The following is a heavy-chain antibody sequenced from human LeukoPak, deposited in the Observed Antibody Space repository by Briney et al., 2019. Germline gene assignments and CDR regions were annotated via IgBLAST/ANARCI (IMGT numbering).Heavy chain of an antibody. D-gene: IGHD3-10*02. J-gene: IGHJ4*02. CDR3: ARGPPWDHYVMYYFDY. Sequence: SETLSLTCTVSGGSISSYYWSWTRQPAGKGPQWIGRIYTSGSTNYNPSLKSRVTMSVDTSKNQFSLKLSSVTAADTAVYYCARGPPWDHYVMYYFDYWGQGTLVTVSS. CDR2: IYTSGST. CDR1: GGSISSYY. V-gene: IGHV4-4*07.